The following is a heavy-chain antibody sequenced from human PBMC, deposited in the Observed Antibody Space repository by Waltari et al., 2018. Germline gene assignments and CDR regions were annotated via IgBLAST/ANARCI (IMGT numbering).Heavy chain of an antibody. D-gene: IGHD2-2*03. Sequence: EVQLVDSGGGLVRPGGSLRLSCAASGFIFSTYSMNWVRQAPGKGLEWVSAITGNGDVTYYADSVKGRFTISRDNAKNSLYLQMNSLTAEDTAVYYCTRDWIFVDVWGQGTTVTVSS. J-gene: IGHJ6*02. V-gene: IGHV3-21*06. CDR2: ITGNGDVT. CDR1: GFIFSTYS. CDR3: TRDWIFVDV.